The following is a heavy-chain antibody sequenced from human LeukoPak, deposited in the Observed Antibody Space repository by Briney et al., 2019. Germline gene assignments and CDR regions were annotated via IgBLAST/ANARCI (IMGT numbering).Heavy chain of an antibody. Sequence: SETLSLTCTVSGGSISSYYWSWIRQPPGKGLEWIGYIYYSGSTNYNPSLKSRVTISVDTSKNQFSLRLSSVTAADTAVYYCARESSSWYGNWFDPWGQGTLVTVSS. V-gene: IGHV4-59*01. CDR3: ARESSSWYGNWFDP. J-gene: IGHJ5*02. CDR2: IYYSGST. D-gene: IGHD6-13*01. CDR1: GGSISSYY.